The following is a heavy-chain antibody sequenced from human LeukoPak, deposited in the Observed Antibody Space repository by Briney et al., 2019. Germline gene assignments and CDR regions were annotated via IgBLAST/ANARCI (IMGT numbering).Heavy chain of an antibody. V-gene: IGHV4-59*01. CDR3: ARDLNGGYYDFLTGYYNYYYMDV. CDR1: GGSISSYY. J-gene: IGHJ6*03. Sequence: SETLSLTCIVSGGSISSYYWSWIRQPPGKGLEWIGYIHYSGSTNYNPSLKSRVTISVDTSKNQFSLKLSSVTAADTAVYYCARDLNGGYYDFLTGYYNYYYMDVWGKGTTVTISS. D-gene: IGHD3-9*01. CDR2: IHYSGST.